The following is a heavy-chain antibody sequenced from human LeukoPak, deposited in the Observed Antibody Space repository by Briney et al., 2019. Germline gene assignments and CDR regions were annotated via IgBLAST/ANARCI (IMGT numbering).Heavy chain of an antibody. CDR3: ARGPNSNWSGLDF. J-gene: IGHJ4*02. D-gene: IGHD6-6*01. V-gene: IGHV3-74*01. CDR1: GFSFSGHW. Sequence: GGSLRLSCTASGFSFSGHWMHWARQLPGKGLVWISRISPTGSTTSYADSVKGRFTVFRDNAKNTLYLQVNNLRAEDTAVYYCARGPNSNWSGLDFWGQGTLLTVSS. CDR2: ISPTGSTT.